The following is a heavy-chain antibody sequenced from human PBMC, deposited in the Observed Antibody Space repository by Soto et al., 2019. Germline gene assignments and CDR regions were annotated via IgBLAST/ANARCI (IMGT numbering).Heavy chain of an antibody. V-gene: IGHV4-31*03. Sequence: QVQLQESAPGLVNPSQTLSLTCTVSGGSISSGGYYWSWIRQHPGKGLEWIGYIHYRWSTYYNPSLKSRVTIAVDTSKNQCSLKLSSVTAADTAVYYCARDGAVAGKGGGMDVWGEGTTVTVSS. D-gene: IGHD6-19*01. J-gene: IGHJ6*04. CDR2: IHYRWST. CDR3: ARDGAVAGKGGGMDV. CDR1: GGSISSGGYY.